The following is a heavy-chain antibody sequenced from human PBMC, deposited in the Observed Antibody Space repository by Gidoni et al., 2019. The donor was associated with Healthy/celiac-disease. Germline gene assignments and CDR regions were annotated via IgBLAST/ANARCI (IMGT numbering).Heavy chain of an antibody. D-gene: IGHD1-7*01. CDR3: AKDDPGTWNYDY. V-gene: IGHV3-30*18. Sequence: QVQLVESGGGVVQPWRSLRLPCAASGFTFSSYGMHWVRPAQGKGLEWVAVISDDGSNKYYADAVKGRFTISRDNSKNTLYLQMNSLRAEDTAVYYCAKDDPGTWNYDYWGQGTLVTVSS. J-gene: IGHJ4*02. CDR1: GFTFSSYG. CDR2: ISDDGSNK.